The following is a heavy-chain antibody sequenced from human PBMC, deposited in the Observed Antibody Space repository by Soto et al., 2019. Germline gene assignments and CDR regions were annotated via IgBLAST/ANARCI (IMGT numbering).Heavy chain of an antibody. CDR1: GFTFSTYS. CDR2: INNSSYI. Sequence: EVQLVESGGGLVKPGGSLRLSCAASGFTFSTYSMNWVRQAPGKGLEWVSSINNSSYIYYADSVKGRFTISRDDAKNSLYRHMNSLRAEDTAVYYCAREGGYCYGGTCRYFDYWGQGTLVTVSS. D-gene: IGHD2-15*01. V-gene: IGHV3-21*01. CDR3: AREGGYCYGGTCRYFDY. J-gene: IGHJ4*02.